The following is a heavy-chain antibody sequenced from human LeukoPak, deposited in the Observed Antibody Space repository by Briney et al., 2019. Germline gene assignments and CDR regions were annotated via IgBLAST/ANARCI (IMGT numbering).Heavy chain of an antibody. CDR2: IYYSGST. Sequence: PSETLSLTCTVSGGSISSYYWSWIRQPPGKGLEWIGYIYYSGSTNYNPSLKSRVTISVDTSKNQFSLKLSSVTAADTAVYYCARDWVDGPEAATPMGWFDPWGQGTLVTVSS. J-gene: IGHJ5*02. D-gene: IGHD2-15*01. CDR1: GGSISSYY. V-gene: IGHV4-59*01. CDR3: ARDWVDGPEAATPMGWFDP.